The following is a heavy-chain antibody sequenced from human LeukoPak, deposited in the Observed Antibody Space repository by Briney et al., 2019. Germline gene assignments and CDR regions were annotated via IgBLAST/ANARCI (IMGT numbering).Heavy chain of an antibody. J-gene: IGHJ4*02. V-gene: IGHV4-59*08. Sequence: SEALSLTCTVSGGSISSYYWSCIRQPPGKGLEWIGYISYSGSTSYNPSLKSRVTISVDTSKNQFSLKLSSVTAADTAVYYCARGGYYGSGSYYKWGQGTLVTVSS. CDR1: GGSISSYY. CDR2: ISYSGST. D-gene: IGHD3-10*01. CDR3: ARGGYYGSGSYYK.